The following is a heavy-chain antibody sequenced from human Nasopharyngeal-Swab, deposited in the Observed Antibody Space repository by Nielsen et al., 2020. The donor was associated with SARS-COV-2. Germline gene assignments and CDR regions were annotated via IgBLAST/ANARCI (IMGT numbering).Heavy chain of an antibody. V-gene: IGHV1-58*02. Sequence: SVKGSCKASGFTFTSSAMQWVRQARGQRLAWIGWIVDGSGNTIYAQKFLERVTITRDRSTSTAYMEVSRVRSEDTAVYYCAAVLGSYGSIWGQGTLVTVSS. CDR2: IVDGSGNT. CDR3: AAVLGSYGSI. CDR1: GFTFTSSA. J-gene: IGHJ4*01. D-gene: IGHD3-16*02.